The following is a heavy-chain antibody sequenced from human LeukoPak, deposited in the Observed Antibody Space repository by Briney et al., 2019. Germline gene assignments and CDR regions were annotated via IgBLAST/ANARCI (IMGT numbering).Heavy chain of an antibody. D-gene: IGHD6-13*01. CDR3: ARHSTAAAGNDY. V-gene: IGHV4-59*08. CDR2: IYSSGST. CDR1: GGSISSYY. Sequence: PSETLSLTCTVSGGSISSYYRSWIRQPPGKGLEWIGYIYSSGSTSYNPSFKSRVTVSVDTSKNQFSLKLSSVTAADTAVYYCARHSTAAAGNDYWGQGTLVTVSS. J-gene: IGHJ4*02.